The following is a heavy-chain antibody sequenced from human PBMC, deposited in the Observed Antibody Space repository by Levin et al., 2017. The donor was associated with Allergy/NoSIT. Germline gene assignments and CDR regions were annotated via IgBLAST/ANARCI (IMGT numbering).Heavy chain of an antibody. Sequence: GGSLRLSCAVSGFTISEYAMAWVRQAPGKGLEWVSVITGGGFNTYYGDSVKGRFTVSRDDSNDTLYLDLNSLRAEDTAVYYCAKKQGGTSGFSFDVWGQGTMVTVSS. D-gene: IGHD1-1*01. CDR2: ITGGGFNT. CDR1: GFTISEYA. J-gene: IGHJ3*01. CDR3: AKKQGGTSGFSFDV. V-gene: IGHV3-23*01.